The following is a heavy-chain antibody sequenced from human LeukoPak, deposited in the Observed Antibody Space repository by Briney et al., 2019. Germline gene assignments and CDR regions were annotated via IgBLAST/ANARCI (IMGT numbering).Heavy chain of an antibody. D-gene: IGHD4-17*01. CDR1: GDSISGYY. J-gene: IGHJ4*02. CDR3: ANSIDFDDGDYYFDY. V-gene: IGHV4-59*08. Sequence: SETLSLTCTVSGDSISGYYWSWIRQPPGKGLEWIGYVFSSGTTNYNPSLKSRVTISLDTSKNQFSLKLSSVTAADTAVYYCANSIDFDDGDYYFDYWGQGALVTISS. CDR2: VFSSGTT.